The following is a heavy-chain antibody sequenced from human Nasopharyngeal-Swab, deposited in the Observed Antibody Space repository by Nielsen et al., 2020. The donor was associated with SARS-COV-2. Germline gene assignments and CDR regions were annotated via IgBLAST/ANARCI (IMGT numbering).Heavy chain of an antibody. CDR2: IWHDGTNK. CDR3: VREAYDNTRGFDP. V-gene: IGHV3-33*01. CDR1: GFIFKRYG. Sequence: GESLKISCTASGFIFKRYGMHWVRQAAGKGLEWVAVIWHDGTNKNYGDSVKGRFTISRDNSMNMLYLQMNSLRAEETAVYYYVREAYDNTRGFDPWGQGTLVTVSS. D-gene: IGHD3-9*01. J-gene: IGHJ5*02.